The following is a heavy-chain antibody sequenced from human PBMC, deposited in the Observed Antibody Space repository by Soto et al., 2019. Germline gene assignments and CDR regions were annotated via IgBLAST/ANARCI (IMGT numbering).Heavy chain of an antibody. CDR3: ASWSSCGTEDY. J-gene: IGHJ4*02. V-gene: IGHV3-30-3*01. CDR1: GFTFSSYA. D-gene: IGHD3-3*01. Sequence: QVQLVESGGGVVQPGRSLRLSCAASGFTFSSYAMHWVRQAPGKGLEWVAVISYDGSNKYYADSVKGRFTISRDNSKNTLYLQMNSLRAEDTAVYYCASWSSCGTEDYWGQGTLVTVSS. CDR2: ISYDGSNK.